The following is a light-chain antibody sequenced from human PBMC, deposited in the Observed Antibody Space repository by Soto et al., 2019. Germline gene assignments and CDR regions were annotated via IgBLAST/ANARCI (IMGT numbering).Light chain of an antibody. CDR3: QQANSFPRT. J-gene: IGKJ5*01. CDR2: AAS. Sequence: DIQMSQSPSSVSASVGDRVTITCRASQGISNWLAWYQQKPGEAPKLLIYAASSLQGGVPTRFSGSGSGTDFTLTISSLQPEDFATYYCQQANSFPRTFGQGTRLEIK. CDR1: QGISNW. V-gene: IGKV1D-12*01.